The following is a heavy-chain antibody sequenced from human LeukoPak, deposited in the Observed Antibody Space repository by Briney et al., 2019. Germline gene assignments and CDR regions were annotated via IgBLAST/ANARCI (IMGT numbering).Heavy chain of an antibody. D-gene: IGHD3-22*01. CDR3: ARHYMIVVVITSSYFDY. CDR2: IYYSGST. CDR1: GGSISSYY. Sequence: PSETLSLTCAVSGGSISSYYWGWIRQPPGKGLEWIGSIYYSGSTYYNPSLKSRVTISVDTSKNQFSLKLSFVTAADTAVYYCARHYMIVVVITSSYFDYWGQGTLVTVSS. J-gene: IGHJ4*02. V-gene: IGHV4-39*01.